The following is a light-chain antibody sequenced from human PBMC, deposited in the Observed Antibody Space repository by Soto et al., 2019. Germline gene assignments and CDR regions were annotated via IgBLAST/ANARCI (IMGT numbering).Light chain of an antibody. V-gene: IGLV1-44*01. CDR2: SNN. CDR3: AAWEDSLNGPLYG. Sequence: QSALTQPPSASGTPGQRVTNSCSGSSSNIGSNTVNWYQQLPGTAPKLLIYSNNQRPSGVPDRFSGSKSGTSASLAISGLQSEDEADYYCAAWEDSLNGPLYGFGTGTKLTVL. CDR1: SSNIGSNT. J-gene: IGLJ1*01.